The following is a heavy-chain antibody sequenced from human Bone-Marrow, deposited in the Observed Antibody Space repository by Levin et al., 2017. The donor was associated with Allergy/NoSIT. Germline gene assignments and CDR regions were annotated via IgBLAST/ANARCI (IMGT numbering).Heavy chain of an antibody. CDR3: TTGATAYDY. CDR1: GFTFSTYW. Sequence: ASVKVSCAASGFTFSTYWIHWVRQAPGKGLVWVSRINSDGSSTIYVDSVRGRFTISRDNAMNTVVLQMNSLRVEDTAVYYCTTGATAYDYWGQGTLVTVSS. J-gene: IGHJ4*02. V-gene: IGHV3-74*01. D-gene: IGHD1-26*01. CDR2: INSDGSST.